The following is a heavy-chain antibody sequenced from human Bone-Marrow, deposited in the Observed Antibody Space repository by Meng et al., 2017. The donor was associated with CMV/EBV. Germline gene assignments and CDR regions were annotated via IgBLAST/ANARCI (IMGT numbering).Heavy chain of an antibody. CDR3: VRDPPGLAGDYFDY. J-gene: IGHJ4*02. CDR1: GFTFSSYW. V-gene: IGHV3-74*01. Sequence: GESLKISCAASGFTFSSYWMHWVRQAPGKGLVWVSRINSDGSSTSYADSVKGRFTISRDNSKNTLYLQMNSLRAEDTAIYYCVRDPPGLAGDYFDYWGQGSLVTVSS. D-gene: IGHD7-27*01. CDR2: INSDGSST.